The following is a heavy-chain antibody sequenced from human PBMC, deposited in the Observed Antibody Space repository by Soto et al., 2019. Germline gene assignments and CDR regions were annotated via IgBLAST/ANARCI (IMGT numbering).Heavy chain of an antibody. CDR2: IYYSGST. Sequence: QVQLQESGPGLVKPSQTLSLTCTVSGGSISSGGYYWSWIRQHPGKGLEWIGYIYYSGSTYYNPSLKSRLTIAVDTSKNQFSLKLSSVTAADTAVYYCAREVFGDSSPHLDYWGQGTLVTVSS. J-gene: IGHJ4*02. CDR1: GGSISSGGYY. CDR3: AREVFGDSSPHLDY. D-gene: IGHD4-17*01. V-gene: IGHV4-31*03.